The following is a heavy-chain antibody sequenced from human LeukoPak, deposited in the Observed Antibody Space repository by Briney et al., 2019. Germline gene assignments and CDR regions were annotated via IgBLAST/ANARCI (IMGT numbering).Heavy chain of an antibody. J-gene: IGHJ4*02. Sequence: ASVKVSCKASGGTFSSYAISWVRQAPGQGLEWMGWISAYNGNTNYAQKLQGRVTMTTDTSTSTAYMELRSLRSDDTAVYYCAREAAAGTALFDYWGQGTLVTVSS. CDR2: ISAYNGNT. D-gene: IGHD6-13*01. V-gene: IGHV1-18*01. CDR3: AREAAAGTALFDY. CDR1: GGTFSSYA.